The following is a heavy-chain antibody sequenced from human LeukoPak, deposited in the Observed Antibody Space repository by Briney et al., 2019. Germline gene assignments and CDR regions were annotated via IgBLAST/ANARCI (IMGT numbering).Heavy chain of an antibody. D-gene: IGHD2-21*02. CDR1: GFTFSSYA. Sequence: GGSLRLSCAASGFTFSSYAMTWLRQAPGKGLGWVSTISTSGSRTYSTDSVKGRFTFSRDNSKSTLFLQMNSLRAEDTAVYYCAKCRSGSDADCYGFDYWGQGTLVTVSS. CDR2: ISTSGSRT. CDR3: AKCRSGSDADCYGFDY. J-gene: IGHJ4*02. V-gene: IGHV3-23*01.